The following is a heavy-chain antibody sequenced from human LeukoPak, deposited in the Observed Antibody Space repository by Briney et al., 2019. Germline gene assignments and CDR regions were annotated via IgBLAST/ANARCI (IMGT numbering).Heavy chain of an antibody. Sequence: PGGSLRLSCAASGFTFSCYRMIWLREAPGKGAEGVANIKQDGTEKYYVDSVKGRFTISRDNAKDSLYLQINSLRAEDTAVYYCARDRATNYWGQGTLVTVSS. J-gene: IGHJ4*02. CDR1: GFTFSCYR. CDR3: ARDRATNY. V-gene: IGHV3-7*01. CDR2: IKQDGTEK. D-gene: IGHD1-26*01.